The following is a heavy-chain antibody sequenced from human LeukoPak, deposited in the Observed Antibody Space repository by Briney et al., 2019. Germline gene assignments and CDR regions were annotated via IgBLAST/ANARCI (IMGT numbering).Heavy chain of an antibody. D-gene: IGHD2-15*01. J-gene: IGHJ6*02. CDR3: AKEVYCSGGSCYSRGYGYYYGMDV. V-gene: IGHV3-43D*03. CDR1: GFTFDDYA. CDR2: ISWDGGST. Sequence: PGGSLRLSCAASGFTFDDYAMHWVRQAPGKGLEWVSLISWDGGSTYYADSVKGRFAISRDNSKNSLYLQMNSLRAEDTALYYCAKEVYCSGGSCYSRGYGYYYGMDVWGQGTTVTVSS.